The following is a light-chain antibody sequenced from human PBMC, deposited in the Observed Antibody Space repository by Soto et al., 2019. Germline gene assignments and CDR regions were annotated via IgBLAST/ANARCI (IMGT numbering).Light chain of an antibody. V-gene: IGKV1-5*03. CDR3: QQYSTYPIT. Sequence: IQMPQSPSTLSGSVGDRVTITCRASQTISSWLAWYQQKPGKAPKLLIYKASNLESGLPSRFTGSGSGTEFTLTISSLQSDDFATYYCQQYSTYPITFGQGTRLEIK. CDR2: KAS. J-gene: IGKJ5*01. CDR1: QTISSW.